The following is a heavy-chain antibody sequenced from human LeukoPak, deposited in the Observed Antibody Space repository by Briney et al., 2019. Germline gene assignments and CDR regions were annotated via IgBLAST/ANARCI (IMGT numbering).Heavy chain of an antibody. V-gene: IGHV1-18*01. CDR3: ARDSHYYDSSALGY. CDR2: ISAYNGNT. D-gene: IGHD3-22*01. Sequence: PRASVKVSCKASGYTFTSYGISWVRQAPGQGLEWMGWISAYNGNTNYAQKLQGRVTMTTDTSTSTAYMELRSLRSDDTAVYYCARDSHYYDSSALGYWGQGTLVTVSS. J-gene: IGHJ4*02. CDR1: GYTFTSYG.